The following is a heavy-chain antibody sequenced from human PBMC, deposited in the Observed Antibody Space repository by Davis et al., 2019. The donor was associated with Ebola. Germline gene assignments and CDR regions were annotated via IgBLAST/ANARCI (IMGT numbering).Heavy chain of an antibody. V-gene: IGHV1-18*01. D-gene: IGHD2-2*02. CDR2: ISAYNGNT. Sequence: AASVTVSCKASGYTFNLYGISWVRQAPGQGLEWMGWISAYNGNTNYAQRFQDRVTMTTDTSTNTAYMEVRGLRSDDTAVYYCARDGSVAAIELDYWGQGTLVTVSS. CDR1: GYTFNLYG. CDR3: ARDGSVAAIELDY. J-gene: IGHJ4*02.